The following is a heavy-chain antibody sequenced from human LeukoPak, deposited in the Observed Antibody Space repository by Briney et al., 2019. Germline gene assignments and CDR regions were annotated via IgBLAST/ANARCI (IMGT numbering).Heavy chain of an antibody. CDR1: GFTFNSYA. Sequence: PGGSLRLSCAASGFTFNSYAMAWVRQPPEKGLEWVSSITDNGINTYYADSVKGRFTISRDNSKNTLYLQMHSLRAEDTAVYYCAKGLRGNYDYWGQGTLVTVSS. J-gene: IGHJ4*02. CDR2: ITDNGINT. V-gene: IGHV3-23*01. CDR3: AKGLRGNYDY. D-gene: IGHD1-26*01.